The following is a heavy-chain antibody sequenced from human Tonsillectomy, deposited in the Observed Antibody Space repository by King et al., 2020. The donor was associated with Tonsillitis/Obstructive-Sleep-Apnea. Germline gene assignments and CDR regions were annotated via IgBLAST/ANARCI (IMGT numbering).Heavy chain of an antibody. V-gene: IGHV3-49*04. D-gene: IGHD1-26*01. CDR3: TRVGTSGRYSFDI. J-gene: IGHJ3*02. CDR2: IRSKAYGGTT. Sequence: VQLVESGGGLVQPGRSLRLSCTTSGFTFGDYGMSWVRQAPGKGLEWVAFIRSKAYGGTTEYAASVKGRFTISKDDSRSIAYLQMDSQKTEDTALYYCTRVGTSGRYSFDIWGQGTMVTVSS. CDR1: GFTFGDYG.